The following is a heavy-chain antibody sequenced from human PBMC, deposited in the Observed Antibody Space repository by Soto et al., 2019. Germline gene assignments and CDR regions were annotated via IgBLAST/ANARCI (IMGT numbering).Heavy chain of an antibody. V-gene: IGHV4-59*12. Sequence: SETLSLTCTVSGGSITSYHWSWIRQSPGKGLEWIGNIYYSGSSNYNPSLESRVTISVDTSKNQFSLRLSSVTAADTAVYYCARDRSGGYNWFDPWG. CDR2: IYYSGSS. CDR1: GGSITSYH. CDR3: ARDRSGGYNWFDP. J-gene: IGHJ5*02. D-gene: IGHD2-15*01.